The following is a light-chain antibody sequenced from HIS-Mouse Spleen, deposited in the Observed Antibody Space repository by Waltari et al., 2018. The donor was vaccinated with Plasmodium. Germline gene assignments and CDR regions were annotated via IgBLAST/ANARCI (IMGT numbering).Light chain of an antibody. CDR1: RSVSSY. Sequence: EIVLTQSPATLSLSPGEGATLSCRASRSVSSYLAWYQQKPGQAPRLLIYDASNRATGIPARFSGSGSGTDFTLTISSLEPEDFAVYYCQQRSNWPRVLTFGGGTKVEIK. J-gene: IGKJ4*01. CDR3: QQRSNWPRVLT. V-gene: IGKV3-11*01. CDR2: DAS.